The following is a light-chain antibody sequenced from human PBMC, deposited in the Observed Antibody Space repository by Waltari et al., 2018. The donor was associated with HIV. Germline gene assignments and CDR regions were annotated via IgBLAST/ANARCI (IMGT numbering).Light chain of an antibody. Sequence: DIQMTQSPSSLSASVGDKVTITCQASQDIRHYLNWYQKKPGKAPTLLIYDASKLHTGVPSRFSGSGSGTHLTFTITSLQPEDIGTYYCQQFADLPLTFGGGTQVEI. J-gene: IGKJ4*01. V-gene: IGKV1-33*01. CDR1: QDIRHY. CDR2: DAS. CDR3: QQFADLPLT.